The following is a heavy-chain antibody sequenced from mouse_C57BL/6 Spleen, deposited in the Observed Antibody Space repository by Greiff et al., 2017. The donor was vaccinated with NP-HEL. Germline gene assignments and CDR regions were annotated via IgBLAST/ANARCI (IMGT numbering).Heavy chain of an antibody. D-gene: IGHD2-3*01. CDR2: GDT. Sequence: QVQLQQSGPELVKPGASVKISCKASGYAFSSSWMSWVKQRPGKGLEWIGDTNYNGKFKGKATLTADKSSSTAYMQLSSQTADGSAVYFCARQDDGYYWGQGTTLTVSS. J-gene: IGHJ2*01. CDR1: GYAFSSSW. CDR3: ARQDDGYY. V-gene: IGHV1-82*01.